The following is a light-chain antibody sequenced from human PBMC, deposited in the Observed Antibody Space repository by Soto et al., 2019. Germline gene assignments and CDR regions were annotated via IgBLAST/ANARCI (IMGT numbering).Light chain of an antibody. V-gene: IGKV3-20*01. CDR2: DAS. CDR3: QQFGTSFPYT. J-gene: IGKJ2*01. CDR1: QSVSSSY. Sequence: EIVLTQSPGTLSLSPGERATLTCRASQSVSSSYLAWYQQKPGQAPRLLVSDASSRATGIPDRFSGSGSGTDFTLTISRLEPEDFAVYYCQQFGTSFPYTFGQGTKLDIK.